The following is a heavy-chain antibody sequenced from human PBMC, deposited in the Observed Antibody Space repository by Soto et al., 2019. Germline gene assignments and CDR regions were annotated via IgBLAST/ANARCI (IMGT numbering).Heavy chain of an antibody. CDR2: IYATGTT. CDR3: AREDRDYTYYYGMDV. V-gene: IGHV4-4*07. Sequence: PSETLSLTCTVSGASINGFYWSWIRKSAGKGLEWIGRIYATGTTDYNPSLKSRVMMSVDASKKQFSLKLRSVTAADTAVYYCAREDRDYTYYYGMDVWGQGTTVTVSS. CDR1: GASINGFY. D-gene: IGHD4-4*01. J-gene: IGHJ6*02.